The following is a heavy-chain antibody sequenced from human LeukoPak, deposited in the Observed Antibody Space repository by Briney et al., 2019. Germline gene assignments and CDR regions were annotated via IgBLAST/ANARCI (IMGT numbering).Heavy chain of an antibody. CDR2: INPSGGST. J-gene: IGHJ5*02. D-gene: IGHD1-26*01. CDR1: GYTFTCYY. CDR3: ARGGVGATTYVWFDP. Sequence: ASVKVSCKASGYTFTCYYMHWVRQAPGQGLECMGIINPSGGSTSYAQKFQGRVTMTRDMSTSTVYMELSSLRSEDTAVYYCARGGVGATTYVWFDPWGQGTLVTVSS. V-gene: IGHV1-46*01.